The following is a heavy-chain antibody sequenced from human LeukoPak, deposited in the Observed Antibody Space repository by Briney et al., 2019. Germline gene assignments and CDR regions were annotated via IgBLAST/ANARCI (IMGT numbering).Heavy chain of an antibody. V-gene: IGHV4-34*01. CDR1: GGSFSGYY. J-gene: IGHJ4*02. CDR3: ARLQYGGKTRHFDY. CDR2: INHSGST. Sequence: PSETLSLTCAVYGGSFSGYYWSWIRQPPGKGLEWIGEINHSGSTNYNPSLKSRVTISVDTSKNQFSLKLSSVTAADTAVYYCARLQYGGKTRHFDYWGQGTLVTVSS. D-gene: IGHD4-23*01.